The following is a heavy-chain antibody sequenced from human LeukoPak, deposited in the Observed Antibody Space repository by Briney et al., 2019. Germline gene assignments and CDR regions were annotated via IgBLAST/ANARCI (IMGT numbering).Heavy chain of an antibody. CDR1: GGSISSSSYY. CDR3: ARGSGGGGSCCRFDY. Sequence: PSETLSLTCTVSGGSISSSSYYWGWIRQPPGKGLEWVANIKQDGSEKYYVDSVKGRFTISRGNAKNSLYLQMNSLRAEDTAVYYCARGSGGGGSCCRFDYWGQGTLVTVSS. CDR2: IKQDGSEK. J-gene: IGHJ4*02. D-gene: IGHD2-15*01. V-gene: IGHV3-7*01.